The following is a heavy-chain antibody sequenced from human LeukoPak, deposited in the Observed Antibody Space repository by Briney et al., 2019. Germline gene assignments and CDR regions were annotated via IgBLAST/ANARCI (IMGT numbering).Heavy chain of an antibody. V-gene: IGHV4-34*01. D-gene: IGHD3-22*01. CDR1: GGSFSGYY. J-gene: IGHJ5*02. Sequence: SETLSHTCAVYGGSFSGYYWSWIRQPPGKGLEWIGEINHSGSTNYNPSLKSRVTISVDTSKNQFSLKLSSVTAADTAVYYCARVGYYDSSGYSSWGQGTLVTVSS. CDR3: ARVGYYDSSGYSS. CDR2: INHSGST.